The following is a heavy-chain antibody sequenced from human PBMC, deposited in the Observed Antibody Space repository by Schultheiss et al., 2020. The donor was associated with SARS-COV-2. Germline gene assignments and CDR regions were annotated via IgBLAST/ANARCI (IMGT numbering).Heavy chain of an antibody. CDR3: AKQALDYSNTFDY. V-gene: IGHV3-30*18. CDR2: ISYDGSNK. D-gene: IGHD4-11*01. Sequence: GGSLRLSCAASGFTFSSYSMNWVRQAPGKGLEWVAVISYDGSNKYYADSVKGRFTISRDNAKNSLYLQMNSLRAEDTALYYCAKQALDYSNTFDYWGQGTLVTVSS. J-gene: IGHJ4*02. CDR1: GFTFSSYS.